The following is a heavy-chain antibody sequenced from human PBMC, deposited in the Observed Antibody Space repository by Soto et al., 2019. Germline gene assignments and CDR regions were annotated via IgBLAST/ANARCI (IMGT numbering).Heavy chain of an antibody. J-gene: IGHJ4*02. V-gene: IGHV1-18*01. Sequence: ASVKVSCKASGYTFNTYGINWVRQAPGQGLEWMGWVNTHNGNTNYAQKFQGRVTMTTNTSTSTAYMELRSLRSDDTAVYYCARKGCTGTCYIKDYWGQGTLVTVSS. CDR3: ARKGCTGTCYIKDY. CDR2: VNTHNGNT. D-gene: IGHD2-15*01. CDR1: GYTFNTYG.